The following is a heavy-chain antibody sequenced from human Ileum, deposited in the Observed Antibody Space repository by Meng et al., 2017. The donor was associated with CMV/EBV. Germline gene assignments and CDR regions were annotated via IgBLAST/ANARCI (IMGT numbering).Heavy chain of an antibody. CDR1: GYTCTGYY. D-gene: IGHD1-14*01. J-gene: IGHJ4*02. CDR3: ARGPSRTDFDY. CDR2: INPGDGST. V-gene: IGHV1-46*01. Sequence: QVQLVQSGAGVKKPGASVKVSCKASGYTCTGYYIHWVRQAPGEGLEWMGIINPGDGSTNYAQKFQGRVTMTRDTSTTTVHMELSSLRSEDTAVYYCARGPSRTDFDYWGQGTLVTVSS.